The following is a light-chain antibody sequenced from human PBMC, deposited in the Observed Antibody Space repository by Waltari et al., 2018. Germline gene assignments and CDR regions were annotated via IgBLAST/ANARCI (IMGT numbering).Light chain of an antibody. V-gene: IGLV2-14*01. CDR1: SSDVGAYNF. Sequence: QSALPQPASVSGSPGQSITISCTGTSSDVGAYNFVSWYQQHPGKAPKLMIYEVSNRPSGVSSRFSASKSGSTASLTISGLQAEDEADYHCSSFTRSNTYVFGAGTKVTVL. CDR3: SSFTRSNTYV. J-gene: IGLJ1*01. CDR2: EVS.